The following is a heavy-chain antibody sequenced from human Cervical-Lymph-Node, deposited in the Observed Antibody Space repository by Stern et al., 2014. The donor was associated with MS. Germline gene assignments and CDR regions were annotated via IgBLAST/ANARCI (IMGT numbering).Heavy chain of an antibody. CDR3: AIATSPEERFDY. J-gene: IGHJ4*02. V-gene: IGHV5-51*01. CDR1: GNSFTSYW. CDR2: IYPGDSDT. Sequence: EVQLVQSGAEVKKPGESLKISCKDSGNSFTSYWIGWVRQMSGKSLEWMGIIYPGDSDTRYNPSFEGQVTISVDKSITTAYLQWSSLKASDTAVYYCAIATSPEERFDYWGQGTLVTVSS. D-gene: IGHD1-14*01.